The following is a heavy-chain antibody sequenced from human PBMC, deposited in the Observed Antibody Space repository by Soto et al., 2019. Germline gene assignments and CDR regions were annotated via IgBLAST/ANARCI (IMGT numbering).Heavy chain of an antibody. V-gene: IGHV4-34*01. CDR2: INHSGST. Sequence: QVQLQQWGAGLLKPSETLSLTCAVYGGSFSGYYWSWIRQPPGKGLEWIGEINHSGSTNYNPSLKVRATISVDTSKNQCSLKLSSVTAADTAVYYCARILGSGEKWGQGTLVTVSS. CDR1: GGSFSGYY. J-gene: IGHJ4*02. CDR3: ARILGSGEK. D-gene: IGHD3-10*01.